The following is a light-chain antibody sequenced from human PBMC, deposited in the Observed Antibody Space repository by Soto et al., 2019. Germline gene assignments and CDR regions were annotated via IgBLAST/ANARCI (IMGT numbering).Light chain of an antibody. CDR1: QGISIY. Sequence: DIQMTQSPSSLSASVGDRVTITCRASQGISIYLAWYQQKPGKVPKLLIYGASTLQSGVPSRFSGSGSGTDFTLTISSLQSEDVATYYCQKYSSAPWTFAQGTKVEIK. V-gene: IGKV1-27*01. J-gene: IGKJ1*01. CDR3: QKYSSAPWT. CDR2: GAS.